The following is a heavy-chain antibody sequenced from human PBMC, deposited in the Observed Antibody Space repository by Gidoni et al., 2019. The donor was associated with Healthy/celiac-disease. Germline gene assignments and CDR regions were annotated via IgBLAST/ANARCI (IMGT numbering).Heavy chain of an antibody. CDR3: ARYPFEGRDPWYYFDY. CDR1: GFTFSSYS. J-gene: IGHJ4*02. Sequence: EVQLVESGGGLVQPVGSLTLSCAASGFTFSSYSMNWVRQAPGKGLEWVSYISSSSSTIYYADSVKGRFTISRDNAKNSLYLQMNSLRAEDTAVYYCARYPFEGRDPWYYFDYWGQGTLVTVSS. CDR2: ISSSSSTI. V-gene: IGHV3-48*01. D-gene: IGHD2-15*01.